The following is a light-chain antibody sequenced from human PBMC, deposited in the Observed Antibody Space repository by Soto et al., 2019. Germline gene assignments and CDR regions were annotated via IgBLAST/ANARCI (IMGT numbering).Light chain of an antibody. Sequence: DIQMTQSPSTLSASVGDRVTITCRASQNITSRLAWYQQKPGRAPKVLIYKASSLERGVPSRFSGSGSGTEFTLAISSLQPDDSATYYCQQYSTFSITFGQGTRLEIK. CDR3: QQYSTFSIT. V-gene: IGKV1-5*03. CDR1: QNITSR. J-gene: IGKJ5*01. CDR2: KAS.